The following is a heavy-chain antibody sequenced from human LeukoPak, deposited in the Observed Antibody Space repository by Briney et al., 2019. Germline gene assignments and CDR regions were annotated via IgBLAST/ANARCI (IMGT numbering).Heavy chain of an antibody. Sequence: GGPQSLSCAASGFTHSIYRMHWVRQAPGKGLVMLSRINGGASSTEFAESVQGRCTRTRDNAKNTLCLQMKSLRAEVTAMYSCATTNPFFGSWGQETLVALSS. D-gene: IGHD1-1*01. CDR3: ATTNPFFGS. CDR2: INGGASST. CDR1: GFTHSIYR. V-gene: IGHV3-74*01. J-gene: IGHJ4*02.